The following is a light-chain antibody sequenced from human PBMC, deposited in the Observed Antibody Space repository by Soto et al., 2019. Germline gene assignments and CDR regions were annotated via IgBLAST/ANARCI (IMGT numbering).Light chain of an antibody. Sequence: EIVLTQSPATLSLSPGERATLSCRASQTVSSSLAWYQQKPGQAPRLLIYEASNRATGIPARFSGSGSGADFTLTISSLEPEDFALYYCQQRSNWPSLTFGGGTKVDIK. CDR3: QQRSNWPSLT. J-gene: IGKJ4*01. CDR2: EAS. V-gene: IGKV3-11*01. CDR1: QTVSSS.